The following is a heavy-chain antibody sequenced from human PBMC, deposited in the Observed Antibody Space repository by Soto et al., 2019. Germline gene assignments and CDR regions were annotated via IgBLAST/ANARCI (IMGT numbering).Heavy chain of an antibody. D-gene: IGHD3-10*01. V-gene: IGHV3-49*04. J-gene: IGHJ4*02. Sequence: PGGSLRLSCAASGIIFNGFGMHWVRQAPGKGLEWVGFIRSKAYGGTTEYAASVKGRFTISRDDSKSIAYLQMNSLKTEDTAVYYCTGLRGSAYWGQGTLVTVSS. CDR2: IRSKAYGGTT. CDR3: TGLRGSAY. CDR1: GIIFNGFG.